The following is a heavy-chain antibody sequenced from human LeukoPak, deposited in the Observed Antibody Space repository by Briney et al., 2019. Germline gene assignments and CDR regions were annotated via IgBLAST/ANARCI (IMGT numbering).Heavy chain of an antibody. Sequence: PVASVKVSCKASGGTFSSYAISWVRQAPGQGLEWMGGIIPIFGTANYAQKFQGRVTMTPDTSTSTAYMELRSLRSDDTAVYYCASSSSWYFTEYFQHWGEGTLVTVSS. CDR2: IIPIFGTA. J-gene: IGHJ1*01. CDR3: ASSSSWYFTEYFQH. CDR1: GGTFSSYA. D-gene: IGHD6-13*01. V-gene: IGHV1-69*06.